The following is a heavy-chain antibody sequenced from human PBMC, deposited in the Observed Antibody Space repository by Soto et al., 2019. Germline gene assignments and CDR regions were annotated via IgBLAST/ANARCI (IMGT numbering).Heavy chain of an antibody. CDR3: ARDTGHCSSTSCSTCFDY. J-gene: IGHJ4*02. D-gene: IGHD2-2*01. CDR1: GYTFTSYA. V-gene: IGHV1-3*01. CDR2: INAGNGNT. Sequence: GASVKVSCKASGYTFTSYAMHWVRQAPGQRLEWMGWINAGNGNTKYSQKFQGRVTITRDTSASTAYMELSSLRSEDTAVYYCARDTGHCSSTSCSTCFDYWGQGTLVTVSS.